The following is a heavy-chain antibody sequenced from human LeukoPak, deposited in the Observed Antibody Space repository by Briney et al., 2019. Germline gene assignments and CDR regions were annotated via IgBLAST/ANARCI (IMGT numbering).Heavy chain of an antibody. CDR2: IYGSAGTT. J-gene: IGHJ6*02. D-gene: IGHD6-19*01. CDR1: GFTFSSYA. CDR3: ARDPGRQYSSIADV. V-gene: IGHV3-23*01. Sequence: GGSLRLSCAVSGFTFSSYAMSWVRQAPGKGLEWVSCIYGSAGTTQYADSVKGRFTISRDKSKNTLYLQMDSLRAEDTAVYYCARDPGRQYSSIADVWGQGTTVTVSS.